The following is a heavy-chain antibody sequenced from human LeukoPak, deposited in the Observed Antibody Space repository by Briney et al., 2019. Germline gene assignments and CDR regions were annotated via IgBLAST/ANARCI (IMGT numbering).Heavy chain of an antibody. D-gene: IGHD3-10*01. V-gene: IGHV3-23*01. CDR1: GFNFRGYA. CDR3: ARGAEYDGSGSYYDGNWFDP. CDR2: ISGSGGRT. J-gene: IGHJ5*02. Sequence: GGSLRLSCAASGFNFRGYAMSWVRLAPGKGLEWVSSISGSGGRTYYADSVKGHLTISRDNAKNSLFLQMNSLRAEDTAVYYCARGAEYDGSGSYYDGNWFDPWGQGTLVTVSS.